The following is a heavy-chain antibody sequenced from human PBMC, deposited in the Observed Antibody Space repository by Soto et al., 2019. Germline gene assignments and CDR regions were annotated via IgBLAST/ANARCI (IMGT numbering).Heavy chain of an antibody. CDR3: ARGGDIVLVPAADSPYNWFDP. V-gene: IGHV4-59*01. CDR2: IYYSGST. J-gene: IGHJ5*02. Sequence: PSETLSLTCTVSGGSISSYYWSWIRQPPGKGLEWIGYIYYSGSTNYNPSLKSRVTISVDTSKNQFSLKLSSVTAADTAVYYCARGGDIVLVPAADSPYNWFDPWGQGTLVTSPQ. D-gene: IGHD2-2*01. CDR1: GGSISSYY.